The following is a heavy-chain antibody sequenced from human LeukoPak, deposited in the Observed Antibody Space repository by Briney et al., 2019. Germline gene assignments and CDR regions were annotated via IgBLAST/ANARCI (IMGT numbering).Heavy chain of an antibody. CDR1: GFSFSNYW. J-gene: IGHJ4*02. Sequence: GGSLRLSCAASGFSFSNYWMTWVRQAPGKGLEWVANIKQDASEKYYVDSVKGRFAISRDNAKNSLYLQMNSLRVEDTAVYYCAREVRYTSSWYVFYYFDYWGQGTLVTVSS. V-gene: IGHV3-7*03. D-gene: IGHD6-13*01. CDR3: AREVRYTSSWYVFYYFDY. CDR2: IKQDASEK.